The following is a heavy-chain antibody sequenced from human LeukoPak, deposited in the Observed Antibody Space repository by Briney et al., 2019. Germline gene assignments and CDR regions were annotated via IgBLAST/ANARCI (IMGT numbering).Heavy chain of an antibody. V-gene: IGHV3-30*02. J-gene: IGHJ4*02. Sequence: PGGSLRLSCTASGFTFSSYAINWVRQAPGRGLDWVAHIRYDESDKYYADSVKGRFTISRDISKNTVYLQMNSLRVEDTAVYYCAKDFNWAFDYWGQGTLVTVSS. CDR3: AKDFNWAFDY. CDR2: IRYDESDK. CDR1: GFTFSSYA. D-gene: IGHD1-1*01.